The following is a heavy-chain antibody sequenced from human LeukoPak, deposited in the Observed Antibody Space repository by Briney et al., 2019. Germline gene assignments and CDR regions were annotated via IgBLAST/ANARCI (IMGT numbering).Heavy chain of an antibody. CDR1: GFTFDNYN. CDR3: ARFAGGKYFDY. V-gene: IGHV3-21*01. D-gene: IGHD2-8*02. J-gene: IGHJ4*02. Sequence: GGSLRLSCAASGFTFDNYNMNWVRQAPGKGLEWVSSISSGTNYIFEADSVKGRFTVTKDTALNSLSLQMNSLRADDTAVYYCARFAGGKYFDYWDQGTLVTVSS. CDR2: ISSGTNYI.